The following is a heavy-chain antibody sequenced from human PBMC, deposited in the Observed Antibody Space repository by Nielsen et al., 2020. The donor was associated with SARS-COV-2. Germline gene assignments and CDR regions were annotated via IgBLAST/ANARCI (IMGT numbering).Heavy chain of an antibody. Sequence: ESLKISCPVSGASISSSYWSWIRQPPGKGLEWIGYIHYSGITNYNPSLKSRVTMSVDTSNNHFSLRLSAVTAADTAVYYCARKVGAHDYWGQGTLVTVS. V-gene: IGHV4-59*01. CDR2: IHYSGIT. CDR3: ARKVGAHDY. CDR1: GASISSSY. J-gene: IGHJ4*02. D-gene: IGHD1-26*01.